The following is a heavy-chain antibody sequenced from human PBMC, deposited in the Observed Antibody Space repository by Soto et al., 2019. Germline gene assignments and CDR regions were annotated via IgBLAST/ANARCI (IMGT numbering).Heavy chain of an antibody. Sequence: ASVKVSCXASGYTFTGYYMHWVRQAPGQGLEWMGWINPNSGGTNYAQKFQGWVTMTRDTSISTAYMELSRLRSDDTAVYYCAREGTGYDILTGYPYPIGMDVWGQGTTVTVSS. D-gene: IGHD3-9*01. CDR1: GYTFTGYY. CDR3: AREGTGYDILTGYPYPIGMDV. J-gene: IGHJ6*02. V-gene: IGHV1-2*04. CDR2: INPNSGGT.